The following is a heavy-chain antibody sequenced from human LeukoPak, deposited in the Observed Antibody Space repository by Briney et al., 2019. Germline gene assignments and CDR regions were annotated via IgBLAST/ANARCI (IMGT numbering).Heavy chain of an antibody. Sequence: GGSLRLSCAASGFTFSSYWMSWVRQAPGKGLEWVANIKQDGSEKYYVDSVKGRFTISRGNAKNSLYLQMNSLRAEDTAVYYCARDGVYSSSWYSTFYYYYGMDVWGQGTTVTVSS. J-gene: IGHJ6*02. CDR3: ARDGVYSSSWYSTFYYYYGMDV. D-gene: IGHD6-13*01. CDR2: IKQDGSEK. CDR1: GFTFSSYW. V-gene: IGHV3-7*01.